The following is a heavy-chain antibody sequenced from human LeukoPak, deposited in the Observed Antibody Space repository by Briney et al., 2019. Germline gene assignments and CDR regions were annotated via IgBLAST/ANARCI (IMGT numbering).Heavy chain of an antibody. CDR3: ARDYYDSTGYYYV. CDR2: ISSSGTTI. Sequence: PGGSLRLSCAASGFTFSSYSMNWVRQAPGKGLEWVSYISSSGTTIYCADSVKGRFTISRDNAKNSLFLQMNSLRAEETAVYYCARDYYDSTGYYYVWGQGTLVTVSS. CDR1: GFTFSSYS. J-gene: IGHJ4*02. V-gene: IGHV3-48*04. D-gene: IGHD3-22*01.